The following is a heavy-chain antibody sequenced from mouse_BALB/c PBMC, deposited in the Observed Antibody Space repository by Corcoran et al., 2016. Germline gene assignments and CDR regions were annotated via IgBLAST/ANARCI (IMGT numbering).Heavy chain of an antibody. CDR3: ARRLTRKAMDY. CDR2: INPYNNGT. Sequence: EVQLQQSGPELVKPGASVKMSCKASGYTFTSYVMHWVKQKPGQGLEWIGYINPYNNGTKYNEKFKGKATLTSDKSSSTAYMELSSLTSEDSAVYYCARRLTRKAMDYWGQGTSVTVSS. CDR1: GYTFTSYV. V-gene: IGHV1S136*01. D-gene: IGHD1-2*01. J-gene: IGHJ4*01.